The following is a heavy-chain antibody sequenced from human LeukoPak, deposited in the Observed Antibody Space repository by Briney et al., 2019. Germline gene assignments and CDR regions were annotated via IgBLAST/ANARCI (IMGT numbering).Heavy chain of an antibody. J-gene: IGHJ3*02. D-gene: IGHD3-22*01. CDR1: GFTFSSYA. CDR3: AKDRNYYDRSGYWYAFDI. V-gene: IGHV3-23*01. Sequence: SGGSLRLSCAASGFTFSSYAMSWVRQAPGKGLEWVSAISGSGGSTYYADSVKGRFTITRDNSKNTLDLQMNSLRAEDTAVYHCAKDRNYYDRSGYWYAFDIWGQGTMVTVSS. CDR2: ISGSGGST.